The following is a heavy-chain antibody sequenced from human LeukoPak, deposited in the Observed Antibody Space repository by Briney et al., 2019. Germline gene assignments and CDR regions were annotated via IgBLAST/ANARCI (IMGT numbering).Heavy chain of an antibody. CDR2: IYSGGST. CDR1: GFTFSSYA. J-gene: IGHJ4*02. D-gene: IGHD3-22*01. Sequence: PGGSLRLSCAVSGFTFSSYAMSWVRQAPGKGLEWVSVIYSGGSTYYADSVRGRFTISRDNSKNTLYLQMNSLRAEDTAVYYCAGYDSSGYYYNWGQGTLVTVSS. V-gene: IGHV3-23*03. CDR3: AGYDSSGYYYN.